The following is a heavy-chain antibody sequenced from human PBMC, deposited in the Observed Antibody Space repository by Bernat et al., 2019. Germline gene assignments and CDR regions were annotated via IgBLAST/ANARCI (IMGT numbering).Heavy chain of an antibody. CDR2: IWYDGSNK. J-gene: IGHJ6*02. CDR1: GFTFSSYG. Sequence: QVQLVESGGGVVQPGRSLRLSCAASGFTFSSYGMHWVRQAPGKGLEWVAVIWYDGSNKYYADSVKGRFTLSRDNSKNTLYLQMNSLRAEDTAIYYCAGELALYSSGWTEGGGMYVWGQGTTVTVSS. V-gene: IGHV3-33*01. D-gene: IGHD6-19*01. CDR3: AGELALYSSGWTEGGGMYV.